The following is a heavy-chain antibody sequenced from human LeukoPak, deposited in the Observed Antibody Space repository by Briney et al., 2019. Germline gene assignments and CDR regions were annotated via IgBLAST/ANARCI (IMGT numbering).Heavy chain of an antibody. D-gene: IGHD3-10*01. V-gene: IGHV4-59*08. CDR2: IYYSGST. CDR1: GGSISSYY. CDR3: ARQVGYYYGSGDPSNWFDP. J-gene: IGHJ5*02. Sequence: SETLSLTCTVSGGSISSYYWSWIRQPPGKGLEWIGYIYYSGSTNYNPSLKSRVTISVDTSKSQFSLKLSSVTAADTAVYYCARQVGYYYGSGDPSNWFDPWGQGTLVTVSS.